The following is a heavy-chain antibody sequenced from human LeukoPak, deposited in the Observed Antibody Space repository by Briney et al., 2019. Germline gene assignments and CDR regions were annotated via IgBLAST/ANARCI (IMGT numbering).Heavy chain of an antibody. CDR2: IKQDGSEK. CDR1: GFTFSSYW. D-gene: IGHD3-10*01. Sequence: PGGSLRLSCAASGFTFSSYWMSWVRQAPGKGLEWVANIKQDGSEKYYVDSVKGRFTISRGNAKNSLYLQMNSLRAEDTAVYYCARETELWFGDNYMDVWGKGTTVTVSS. CDR3: ARETELWFGDNYMDV. V-gene: IGHV3-7*01. J-gene: IGHJ6*03.